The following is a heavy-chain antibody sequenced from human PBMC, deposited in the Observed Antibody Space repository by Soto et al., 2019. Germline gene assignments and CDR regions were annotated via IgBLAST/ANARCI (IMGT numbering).Heavy chain of an antibody. Sequence: GGSLRLSCAASGFTFSSYVIHWVRQPPGKGLEWVAVISNDGGNKFYADSVKGRFTISRDNSKNTVYLQMNSLRAEDTAVYYCTNYYDSSGYYNPPYYYGMDVWGQGTTVTVSS. CDR3: TNYYDSSGYYNPPYYYGMDV. J-gene: IGHJ6*02. D-gene: IGHD3-22*01. CDR1: GFTFSSYV. V-gene: IGHV3-30*18. CDR2: ISNDGGNK.